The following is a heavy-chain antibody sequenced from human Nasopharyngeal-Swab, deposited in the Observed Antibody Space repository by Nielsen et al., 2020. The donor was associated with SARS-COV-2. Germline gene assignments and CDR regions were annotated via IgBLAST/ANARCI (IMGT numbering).Heavy chain of an antibody. CDR3: ARELPSLVTMVRGVIAHYYGMDV. V-gene: IGHV3-30*03. D-gene: IGHD3-10*01. J-gene: IGHJ6*02. CDR1: GFTLSCYG. CDR2: ISYDGSNK. Sequence: GESLKISCAASGFTLSCYGMHWVRPAPGKGLEWVAVISYDGSNKYYADSVKGRFTISRDNSKNTLYLQMNSLRAEDTAVYYCARELPSLVTMVRGVIAHYYGMDVWGQGTTVTVSS.